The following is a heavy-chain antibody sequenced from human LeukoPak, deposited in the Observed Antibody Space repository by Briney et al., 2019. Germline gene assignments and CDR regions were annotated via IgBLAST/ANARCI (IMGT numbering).Heavy chain of an antibody. CDR3: ARTATMIVVVPDY. CDR1: GYTFTGYY. V-gene: IGHV1-2*02. Sequence: ASVKVSCKASGYTFTGYYMHWVRQAPGQGLEWMGWINPNSGGTNYAQKFQGRVTMTRDTSISTAYMELSRLRSDDTAVCYCARTATMIVVVPDYWGQGTLVTVSS. CDR2: INPNSGGT. J-gene: IGHJ4*02. D-gene: IGHD3-22*01.